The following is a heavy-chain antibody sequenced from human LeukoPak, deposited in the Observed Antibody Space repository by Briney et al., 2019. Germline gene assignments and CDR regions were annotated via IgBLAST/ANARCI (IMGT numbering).Heavy chain of an antibody. V-gene: IGHV1-69*13. D-gene: IGHD3-9*01. Sequence: GAPVKVSCKASGGTFSSYAISWVRQAPGQGLEWMGGIIPIFGTANYAQKFQGRVTITADESTSTAYMELSSLRSEDTAVYYCARGSYTSYDILTGYQNYYYGMDVWGQGTTVTVSS. CDR1: GGTFSSYA. J-gene: IGHJ6*02. CDR3: ARGSYTSYDILTGYQNYYYGMDV. CDR2: IIPIFGTA.